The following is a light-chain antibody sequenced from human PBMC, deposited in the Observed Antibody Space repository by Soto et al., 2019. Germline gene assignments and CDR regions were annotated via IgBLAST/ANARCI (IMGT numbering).Light chain of an antibody. CDR1: QTVRDN. CDR2: GAS. CDR3: QQSNNWPYT. Sequence: EIVMTHSPATLSVYPGDRATLSCRASQTVRDNLARYQQKPGQAPRLLIYGASTRATGIPARFSGSGSGTEFTLTIDSLQSEDFALYFCQQSNNWPYTFGQGTKLEIK. V-gene: IGKV3-15*01. J-gene: IGKJ2*01.